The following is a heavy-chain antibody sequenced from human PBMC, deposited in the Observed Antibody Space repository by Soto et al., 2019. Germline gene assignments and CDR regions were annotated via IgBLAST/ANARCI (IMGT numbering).Heavy chain of an antibody. Sequence: ASVKVSCKVSGYNLTELSMHWVRQAPGKGLEWMGGFDPEDGETIYAQKFQGRGTMTEDTSTDTGYVELSSLRSEDTDVYYCATVNRYCSGGSCYSRGVYFDYWGQGTLVTVSS. V-gene: IGHV1-24*01. D-gene: IGHD2-15*01. J-gene: IGHJ4*02. CDR3: ATVNRYCSGGSCYSRGVYFDY. CDR1: GYNLTELS. CDR2: FDPEDGET.